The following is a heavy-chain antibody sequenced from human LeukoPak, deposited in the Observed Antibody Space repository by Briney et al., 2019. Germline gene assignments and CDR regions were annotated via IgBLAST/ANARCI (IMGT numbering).Heavy chain of an antibody. Sequence: SETLSLTCAVYGGSFSGYYWSWIRQPPGKGLEWIGEISHSGSTNYNPSLKSRVTISVDTSKNQFSLKLSSVTAADTAVYYCATIVATGLSTVTNDHWGQGTLVTVSS. J-gene: IGHJ4*02. CDR3: ATIVATGLSTVTNDH. D-gene: IGHD5-12*01. CDR1: GGSFSGYY. CDR2: ISHSGST. V-gene: IGHV4-34*01.